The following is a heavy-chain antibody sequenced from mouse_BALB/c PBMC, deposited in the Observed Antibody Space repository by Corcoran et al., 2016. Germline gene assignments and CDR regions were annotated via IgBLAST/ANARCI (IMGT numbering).Heavy chain of an antibody. CDR3: ARGALLRYFDY. Sequence: EVQLQQSGPELVKPGASVKISYKASGYSFTGYYMHWVKQSHVKSLEWIGRINPYNGATSYNQNFKDKASLTVDKSSSTAYMELHSLTSEDSAVYYCARGALLRYFDYWGQGTTLTVSS. D-gene: IGHD1-1*01. CDR1: GYSFTGYY. J-gene: IGHJ2*01. V-gene: IGHV1-26*01. CDR2: INPYNGAT.